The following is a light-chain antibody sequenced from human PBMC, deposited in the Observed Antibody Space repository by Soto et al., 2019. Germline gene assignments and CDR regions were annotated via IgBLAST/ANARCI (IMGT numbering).Light chain of an antibody. V-gene: IGKV3-15*01. Sequence: EIVMTQSPATLSVSPGERATLSCRASQSVSSNLAWYQQKPGQAPRLLIYGASTRATGIPARFSGSGSGTEFTLTISSLQSEDFAVYYCQQYNNWLPRVLTFGGGTKVEIK. J-gene: IGKJ4*01. CDR1: QSVSSN. CDR3: QQYNNWLPRVLT. CDR2: GAS.